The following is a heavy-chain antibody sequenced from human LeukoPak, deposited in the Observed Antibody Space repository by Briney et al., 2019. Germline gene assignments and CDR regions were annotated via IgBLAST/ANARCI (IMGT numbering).Heavy chain of an antibody. J-gene: IGHJ6*02. V-gene: IGHV3-23*01. CDR1: GFTLSTYA. CDR2: ISGNAGST. Sequence: GGSLRLSCTASGFTLSTYAMSWVRQAPGKGLEWVSLISGNAGSTYYADSMKGRFTISRDITKNTLYLQMNSLRAEDTALYYCARVPASYYYGMDVWGQGTTVTVSS. CDR3: ARVPASYYYGMDV. D-gene: IGHD2-2*01.